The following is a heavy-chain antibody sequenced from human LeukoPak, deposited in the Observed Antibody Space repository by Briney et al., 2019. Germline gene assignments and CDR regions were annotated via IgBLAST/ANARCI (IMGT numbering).Heavy chain of an antibody. CDR3: ARGTGTPYYFDY. J-gene: IGHJ4*02. CDR2: ISSSGST. V-gene: IGHV4-39*07. CDR1: GGSISSSSYY. Sequence: PSETLSLTCTVSGGSISSSSYYWGWIRQPPGKGLEWIGRISSSGSTNYNPSLKSRVTISVDTSKNQFSLKLSSVTAADTAVYYCARGTGTPYYFDYWGQGTLVTVSS.